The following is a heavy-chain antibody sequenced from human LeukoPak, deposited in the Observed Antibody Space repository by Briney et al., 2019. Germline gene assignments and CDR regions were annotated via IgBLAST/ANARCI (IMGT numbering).Heavy chain of an antibody. J-gene: IGHJ4*02. V-gene: IGHV3-7*01. CDR3: ARLTGTTGFDY. CDR1: VFPSRSSR. Sequence: PGGSRRLSCAAPVFPSRSSRLSSVPHAPGKGLEPVANIKQDGSDKFYVDSVKGRFTISRDNAKNSLYLQVNSLRADHTAVYYCARLTGTTGFDYWGQGTLVSVSS. CDR2: IKQDGSDK. D-gene: IGHD1-1*01.